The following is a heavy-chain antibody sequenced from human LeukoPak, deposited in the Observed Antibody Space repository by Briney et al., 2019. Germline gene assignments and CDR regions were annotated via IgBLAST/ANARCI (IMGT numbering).Heavy chain of an antibody. CDR2: IYYRGTT. CDR1: GGSINNDY. D-gene: IGHD5-24*01. J-gene: IGHJ3*02. CDR3: ARRRWQHSYNAFDI. V-gene: IGHV4-59*01. Sequence: PSETLSLTCTVSGGSINNDYWSWMRQPPGKGPESIGYIYYRGTTDYNSSLKSRVTISVDTSRNQFSLKLNSVTATDTAVYYCARRRWQHSYNAFDIWGQGTMVTVSS.